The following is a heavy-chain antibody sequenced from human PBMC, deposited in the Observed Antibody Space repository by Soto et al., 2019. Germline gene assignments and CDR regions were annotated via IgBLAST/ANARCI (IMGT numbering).Heavy chain of an antibody. Sequence: QLQLQESGSGLVKPSQTLSLTCAVSGGSISSGGYSWNWIRQPPGKGLEWIGYFYHSGSTYYNPSLKSRVTISVDKSNNQFSLKLSSVTAADTAVYYCARDSLHGYYFESWGQGTLVTVSS. CDR1: GGSISSGGYS. V-gene: IGHV4-30-2*01. J-gene: IGHJ4*02. D-gene: IGHD3-22*01. CDR3: ARDSLHGYYFES. CDR2: FYHSGST.